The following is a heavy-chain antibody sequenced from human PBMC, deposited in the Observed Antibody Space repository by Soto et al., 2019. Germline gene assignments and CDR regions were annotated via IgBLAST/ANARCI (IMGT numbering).Heavy chain of an antibody. Sequence: ASVKVSCKASGYTFTSYGISWVRQAPGQGLEWMGWISAYNGNTNYAQKLQGRVTMTTDTSTSTAYMELRSLRSDDAAVYYCARDSSSSWYLAVPSAYYYGMDVWGQGTTVTAP. D-gene: IGHD6-13*01. CDR1: GYTFTSYG. CDR3: ARDSSSSWYLAVPSAYYYGMDV. J-gene: IGHJ6*02. V-gene: IGHV1-18*01. CDR2: ISAYNGNT.